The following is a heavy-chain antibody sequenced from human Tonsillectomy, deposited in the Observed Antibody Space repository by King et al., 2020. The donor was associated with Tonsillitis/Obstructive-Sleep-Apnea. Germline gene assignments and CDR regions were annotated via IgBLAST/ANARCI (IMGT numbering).Heavy chain of an antibody. V-gene: IGHV3-20*04. CDR2: RDWNGGRT. D-gene: IGHD6-19*01. J-gene: IGHJ3*02. CDR3: ARARSSGWGDDAFDI. Sequence: VQRLETGGGVVRPGGSLRVSCADSGFTFVDYGMSWVCQALGKGLEWVAGRDWNGGRTGYVDTVKGRFTISCGNAKNSLYLQMNSLRAEDTALYYCARARSSGWGDDAFDIWGQGTMVTVSS. CDR1: GFTFVDYG.